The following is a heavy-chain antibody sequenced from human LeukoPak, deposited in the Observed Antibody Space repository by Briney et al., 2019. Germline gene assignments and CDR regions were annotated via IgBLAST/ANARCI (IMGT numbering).Heavy chain of an antibody. D-gene: IGHD4-17*01. CDR1: GFTFSSYA. Sequence: GGSLSLSCAASGFTFSSYAMHWVRQAPGKGLEWVAVISYDGSNKYYADSVKGRFTISRDNSKNTLYLQMNSLRAEDTAVYYCARDGDYGGFDYWGQGTLVTVSS. CDR2: ISYDGSNK. V-gene: IGHV3-30-3*01. J-gene: IGHJ4*02. CDR3: ARDGDYGGFDY.